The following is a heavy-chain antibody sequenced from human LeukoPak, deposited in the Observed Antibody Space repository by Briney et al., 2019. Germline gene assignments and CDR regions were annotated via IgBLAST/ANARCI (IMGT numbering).Heavy chain of an antibody. V-gene: IGHV3-23*01. Sequence: GGSLRFSCAASRFTCSSYAMSWVRQGPGKGLEWVSAISGSGGSTYYADSVKGRFTISRDNSKNTLYLQMNSLRAEDTAVYYCATRGKGAHRIDYWGQGTLVTVSS. CDR1: RFTCSSYA. CDR2: ISGSGGST. D-gene: IGHD3-10*01. CDR3: ATRGKGAHRIDY. J-gene: IGHJ4*02.